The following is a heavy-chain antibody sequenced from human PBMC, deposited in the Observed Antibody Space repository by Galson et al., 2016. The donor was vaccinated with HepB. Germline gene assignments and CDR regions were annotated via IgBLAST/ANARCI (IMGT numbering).Heavy chain of an antibody. CDR1: GYTFTKYW. Sequence: QSGAEVKKPGESLKISCKGSGYTFTKYWITWVRQMPGKGLEWMGRIDPSDSYTNYSPSFQGHVTISVDKSITTAYLQWSSLKASDTAMYYCARSSERVGSAEWFDPWGQGTLVTVSS. D-gene: IGHD2-15*01. CDR3: ARSSERVGSAEWFDP. V-gene: IGHV5-10-1*01. CDR2: IDPSDSYT. J-gene: IGHJ5*02.